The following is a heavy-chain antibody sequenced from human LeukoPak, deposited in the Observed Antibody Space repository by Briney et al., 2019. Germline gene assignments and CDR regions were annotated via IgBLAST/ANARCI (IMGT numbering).Heavy chain of an antibody. CDR1: GFTFSSYG. D-gene: IGHD1-26*01. J-gene: IGHJ4*02. CDR2: ISYDGSNK. Sequence: GRSLRLSCAASGFTFSSYGMHWVRQAPGKGLEWVAVISYDGSNKYYADSVKGRFTISRDNSKNTLYLQMNSLRAEDTAVYYCARDVVGATAYWGQGTLVTVSS. V-gene: IGHV3-30*03. CDR3: ARDVVGATAY.